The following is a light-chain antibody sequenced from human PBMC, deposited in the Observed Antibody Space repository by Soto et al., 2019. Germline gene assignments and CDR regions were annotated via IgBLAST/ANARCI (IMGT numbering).Light chain of an antibody. CDR3: EQYYSTLIT. CDR2: WAS. J-gene: IGKJ5*01. Sequence: DILMSQSPDSLAVYLGARAPITCECRHSVLYSSNNKNYLAWYQQKPGQPPKLLIYWASTRESGVPDRFSGSGSGTDFTLTISSLQAEDVAVYYCEQYYSTLITFGQGTRLEIK. CDR1: HSVLYSSNNKNY. V-gene: IGKV4-1*01.